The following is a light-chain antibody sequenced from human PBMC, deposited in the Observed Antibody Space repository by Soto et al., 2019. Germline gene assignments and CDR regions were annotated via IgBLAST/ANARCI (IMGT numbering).Light chain of an antibody. V-gene: IGLV2-11*01. J-gene: IGLJ2*01. CDR3: CSYAGSYTLV. Sequence: QSALTQPRSVSGSPGQSVTISCTGTSSDVGGYNYVSWYQQHPGKAPKLMIYDVSKRPSGVPDRFSGSKSGNTASLTISGLQAEDEADYDCCSYAGSYTLVFCGGTKLTVL. CDR1: SSDVGGYNY. CDR2: DVS.